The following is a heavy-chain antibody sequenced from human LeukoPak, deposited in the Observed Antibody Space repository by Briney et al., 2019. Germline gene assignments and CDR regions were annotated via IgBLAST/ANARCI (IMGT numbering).Heavy chain of an antibody. V-gene: IGHV1-69*05. Sequence: SVKVSCKASGGTFSSYAISWVRQAPGQGLEWMGGIIPIFGTANYAQKFQGRVTITTDESTSTAYMELSRLRSDDTAVYYCARGDGTVTPFDYWGQGTLVTVSS. CDR2: IIPIFGTA. CDR1: GGTFSSYA. J-gene: IGHJ4*02. D-gene: IGHD4-17*01. CDR3: ARGDGTVTPFDY.